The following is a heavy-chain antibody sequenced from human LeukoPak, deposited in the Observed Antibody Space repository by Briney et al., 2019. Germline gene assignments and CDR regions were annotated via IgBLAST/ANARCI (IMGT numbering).Heavy chain of an antibody. V-gene: IGHV1-2*02. CDR2: INPNSGGT. D-gene: IGHD3-3*01. CDR3: ARDPVTIFGVDPYIWFDP. J-gene: IGHJ5*02. CDR1: GYTFTGYY. Sequence: ASVKVSCKASGYTFTGYYMHWVRQAPGQGLEWMGWINPNSGGTNYAQKFQGRVTMTRDTSISTAYMELSRLRSDDTAVYYCARDPVTIFGVDPYIWFDPWGQGTLVTVSS.